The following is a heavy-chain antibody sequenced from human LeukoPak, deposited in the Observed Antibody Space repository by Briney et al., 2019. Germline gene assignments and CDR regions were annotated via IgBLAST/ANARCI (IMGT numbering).Heavy chain of an antibody. V-gene: IGHV3-7*01. CDR2: IKQDGSEK. CDR1: GFTFDDYG. CDR3: AREGSSSYGD. Sequence: GGSLRLSCAASGFTFDDYGMSWVRQAPGKGLEWVANIKQDGSEKYYVDSVKGRFTISRDNAKNSLYLQMNSLRAEDTAVYYCAREGSSSYGDWGQGTLVTVSS. D-gene: IGHD6-13*01. J-gene: IGHJ4*02.